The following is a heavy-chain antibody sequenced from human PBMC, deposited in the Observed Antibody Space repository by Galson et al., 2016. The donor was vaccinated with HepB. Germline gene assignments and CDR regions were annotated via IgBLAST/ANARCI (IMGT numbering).Heavy chain of an antibody. J-gene: IGHJ4*02. Sequence: SLRLSCAAPGFIFRAYAMHWVRQAPGKGLEWVAVTSSDATSEYYLDSVKGRFTISRDNSKNTLFLQMNGLRGEDTAIYYCARAPALAEKLDYWGPGSLVIVSS. V-gene: IGHV3-30*04. CDR1: GFIFRAYA. CDR2: TSSDATSE. CDR3: ARAPALAEKLDY. D-gene: IGHD1-1*01.